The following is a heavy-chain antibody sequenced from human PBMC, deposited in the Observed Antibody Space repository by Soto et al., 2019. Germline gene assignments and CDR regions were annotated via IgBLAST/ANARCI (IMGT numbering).Heavy chain of an antibody. CDR1: GGSISVRRYY. CDR3: ARGRDSYGYETRRVGYYYYYMDV. Sequence: SETLSLTCTVSGGSISVRRYYWTWIRQPPGKGLEWIGYINYSGSTNYNPSLKSRVTISVDTSKNQFSLKLSSVTAADRAVYYCARGRDSYGYETRRVGYYYYYMDVWGKGTTVTVS. V-gene: IGHV4-61*01. CDR2: INYSGST. J-gene: IGHJ6*03. D-gene: IGHD5-18*01.